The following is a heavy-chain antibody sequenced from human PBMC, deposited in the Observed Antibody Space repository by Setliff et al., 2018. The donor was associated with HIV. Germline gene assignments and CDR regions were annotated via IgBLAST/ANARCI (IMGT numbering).Heavy chain of an antibody. V-gene: IGHV2-70*12. CDR3: AHSPPPFLSGPLYYFDY. CDR2: IDWDDDK. J-gene: IGHJ4*02. CDR1: GFSLTSSGIC. D-gene: IGHD2-15*01. Sequence: SGPTLVNPTQTVTLTCTFSGFSLTSSGICVTWIRQPPGKALEWLARIDWDDDKYYSTSLGTRLTISKDTSKNQVVLTMTNMDPVDTATYYCAHSPPPFLSGPLYYFDYWGQGTLVTVSS.